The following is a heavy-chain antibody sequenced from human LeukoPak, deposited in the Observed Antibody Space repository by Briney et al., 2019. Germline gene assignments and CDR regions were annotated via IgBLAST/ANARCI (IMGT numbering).Heavy chain of an antibody. Sequence: SVKVSCKASGGTFSSYAISWVRQAPGQGLEWMGRIIPILGIANYAQKLQGRVTITADKSTSTAYMELSSLKSEDTALYYCARGKGFVGHFDSWGQGTRVTVSS. CDR1: GGTFSSYA. CDR2: IIPILGIA. CDR3: ARGKGFVGHFDS. V-gene: IGHV1-69*04. D-gene: IGHD2-15*01. J-gene: IGHJ4*02.